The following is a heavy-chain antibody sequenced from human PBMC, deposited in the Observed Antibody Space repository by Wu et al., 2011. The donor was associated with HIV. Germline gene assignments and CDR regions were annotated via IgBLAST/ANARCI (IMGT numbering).Heavy chain of an antibody. J-gene: IGHJ4*02. CDR1: GYTFTSYY. V-gene: IGHV1-46*01. Sequence: QVQLVQSGAEVTKPGASVKVSCKPSGYTFTSYYMHWVRQAPGQGLEWMGIINPSGGSTNYAQKFRGRLTITRDTSTSKVYMELSSLRSEDTAVYYCARDLLAADYWAREPWSPSPQ. CDR2: INPSGGST. CDR3: ARDLLAADY. D-gene: IGHD6-13*01.